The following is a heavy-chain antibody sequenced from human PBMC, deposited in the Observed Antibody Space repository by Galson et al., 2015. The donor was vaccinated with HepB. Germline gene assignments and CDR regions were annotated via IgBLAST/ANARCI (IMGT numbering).Heavy chain of an antibody. CDR2: INPYTGNT. CDR1: GYTFNTYG. CDR3: ARDLSPEGYDNWFDP. D-gene: IGHD5-12*01. V-gene: IGHV1-18*01. J-gene: IGHJ5*02. Sequence: SVKVSCKAAGYTFNTYGISWVRQAPGQGLEWMGWINPYTGNTYYAQKVQGRVTMTTDTSTSTAYMELRSLRSDDTGVYYCARDLSPEGYDNWFDPWGQGSLVTVSS.